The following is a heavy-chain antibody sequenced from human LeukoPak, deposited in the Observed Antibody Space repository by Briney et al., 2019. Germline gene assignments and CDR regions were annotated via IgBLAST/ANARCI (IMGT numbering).Heavy chain of an antibody. D-gene: IGHD3-22*01. Sequence: GGSLRLSCAASGFTFSSYAMSWVRQAPGKGLEWVTAISGSGGSTYYADSVKGRFTISRDNSKNTLYLRMNSLRAEDTAVYYCAKDRGNYDSSGYYYTDSGYFDYWGQGTLVTVSS. J-gene: IGHJ4*02. CDR3: AKDRGNYDSSGYYYTDSGYFDY. CDR1: GFTFSSYA. V-gene: IGHV3-23*01. CDR2: ISGSGGST.